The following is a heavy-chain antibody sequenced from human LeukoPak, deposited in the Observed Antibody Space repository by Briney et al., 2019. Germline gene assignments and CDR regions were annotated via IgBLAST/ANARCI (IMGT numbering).Heavy chain of an antibody. Sequence: GGSLRLSCAASRFTVRSNFMSWVRQAPGKGLEWVSAISGSGASTYYADSVKGRFTISRDNSKNTLYLQMNSLRAEDTAVYYCAKSQICSSTSCPGGFDYWGQGTLVTVSS. CDR2: ISGSGAST. CDR3: AKSQICSSTSCPGGFDY. D-gene: IGHD2-2*01. V-gene: IGHV3-23*01. CDR1: RFTVRSNF. J-gene: IGHJ4*02.